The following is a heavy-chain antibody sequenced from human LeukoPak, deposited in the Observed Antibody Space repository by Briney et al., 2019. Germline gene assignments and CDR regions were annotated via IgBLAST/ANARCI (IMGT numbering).Heavy chain of an antibody. J-gene: IGHJ4*02. V-gene: IGHV4-31*03. Sequence: PSQTLSLTCTVSGGSISSGGYYGSWIRQHPGKGLEWIGYIYYSGSTYYNPSLKSRVTISVDTSKNQFSLKLSSVTAADTAVYYCAREAAGVAAAGIDYWGQGTLVTVSS. CDR2: IYYSGST. CDR1: GGSISSGGYY. CDR3: AREAAGVAAAGIDY. D-gene: IGHD6-13*01.